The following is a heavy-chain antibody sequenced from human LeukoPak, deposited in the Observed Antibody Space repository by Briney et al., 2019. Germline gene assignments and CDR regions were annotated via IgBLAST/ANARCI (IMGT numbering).Heavy chain of an antibody. J-gene: IGHJ4*02. Sequence: GRSLRLSCAASGFTFSSYAMHWVRQAPGKGLEWVAVMWSDGSNKYHADSVKGRFTISRDNSKNTLYLQMNSLRAEDTAVYYCARNSALDYWGQGTLVTVSS. CDR1: GFTFSSYA. CDR2: MWSDGSNK. V-gene: IGHV3-33*08. D-gene: IGHD2/OR15-2a*01. CDR3: ARNSALDY.